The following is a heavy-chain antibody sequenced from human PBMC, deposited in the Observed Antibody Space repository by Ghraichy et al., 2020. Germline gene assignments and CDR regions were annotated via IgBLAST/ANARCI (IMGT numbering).Heavy chain of an antibody. Sequence: ESLNISCTVSGGSISSYYWSWIRQPPGKGLEWIGYIYFSGSTNYNPSLKSRVTISIDTSKNQFSLKLSSVTAADTAVYYCARSSSLRFLEWLRLDYWGQGTLVTVSS. CDR3: ARSSSLRFLEWLRLDY. CDR2: IYFSGST. D-gene: IGHD3-3*01. V-gene: IGHV4-59*01. J-gene: IGHJ4*02. CDR1: GGSISSYY.